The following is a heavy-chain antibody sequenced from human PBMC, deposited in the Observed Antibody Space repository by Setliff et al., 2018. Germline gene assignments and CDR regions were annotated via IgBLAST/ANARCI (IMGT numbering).Heavy chain of an antibody. CDR2: IHTGGGSA. V-gene: IGHV1-46*01. Sequence: VSCKASGYSFTGYYMHWVRQAPGQGLEWMGIIHTGGGSASYAPKAQGRVTMTSDTSTNTIYMEVKIVRPDDTAIYYCARGGMAAAGRKGVFEYWGQGTLVTVSS. CDR1: GYSFTGYY. CDR3: ARGGMAAAGRKGVFEY. J-gene: IGHJ4*02. D-gene: IGHD6-13*01.